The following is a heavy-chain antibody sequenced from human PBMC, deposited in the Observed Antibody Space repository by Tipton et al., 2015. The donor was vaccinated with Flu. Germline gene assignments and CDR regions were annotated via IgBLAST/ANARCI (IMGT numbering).Heavy chain of an antibody. J-gene: IGHJ5*02. CDR1: GDSISSRYF. CDR3: ARRDYSYYVSEPKNWFDP. V-gene: IGHV4-38-2*02. Sequence: TLSLTCTVSGDSISSRYFWGWIRQPPGKGLEWVGNNHRSGTTYDNPSLKSRTILSVDASKNQFTQRLSSVTAADTARYYCARRDYSYYVSEPKNWFDPWGQGTLVTVSS. CDR2: NHRSGTT. D-gene: IGHD4-11*01.